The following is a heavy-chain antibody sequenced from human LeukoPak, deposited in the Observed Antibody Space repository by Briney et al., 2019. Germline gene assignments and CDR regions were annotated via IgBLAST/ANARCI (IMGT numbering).Heavy chain of an antibody. Sequence: ASVKVSCKASGGTFTSHDINWVRQATGQGLEWMGWMNPNSGNTGYAQKFQGRVTMTRNTSISTAYMELSSLRSEDTAVYYCAAFPYCSSTSCPDYWGQGTLVTVSS. CDR2: MNPNSGNT. V-gene: IGHV1-8*01. D-gene: IGHD2-2*01. CDR1: GGTFTSHD. J-gene: IGHJ4*02. CDR3: AAFPYCSSTSCPDY.